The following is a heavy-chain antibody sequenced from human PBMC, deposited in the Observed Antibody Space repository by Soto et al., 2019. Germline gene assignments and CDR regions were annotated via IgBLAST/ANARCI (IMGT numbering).Heavy chain of an antibody. J-gene: IGHJ3*02. CDR1: GFTFSSYA. D-gene: IGHD2-21*02. Sequence: QVQLVESGGVVVQPGSSLRLSCAASGFTFSSYAMHWVRQAPGKGLEWGAVISYDGSNKYYADSVKGRFTISRDNSKNSLYMKINSLRAEDMAVYYCARAGKIVVVTAIPAFDIWGQGTMVTVSS. CDR2: ISYDGSNK. CDR3: ARAGKIVVVTAIPAFDI. V-gene: IGHV3-30-3*01.